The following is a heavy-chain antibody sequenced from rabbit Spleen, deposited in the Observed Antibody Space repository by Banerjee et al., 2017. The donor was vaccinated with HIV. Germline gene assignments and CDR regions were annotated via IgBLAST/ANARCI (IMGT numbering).Heavy chain of an antibody. J-gene: IGHJ4*01. CDR3: VREVAARFKL. D-gene: IGHD4-1*01. CDR2: IEPIFGTT. CDR1: GIDFSSYYY. Sequence: QEQLVESGGGLVQPEGSLTLTCTASGIDFSSYYYMCWVRQAPGKGLEWIGYIEPIFGTTCYANWVNARFTISSRNAQNTLYLQLSSLTAADTAAYFCVREVAARFKLWGPGTLVPS. V-gene: IGHV1S43*01.